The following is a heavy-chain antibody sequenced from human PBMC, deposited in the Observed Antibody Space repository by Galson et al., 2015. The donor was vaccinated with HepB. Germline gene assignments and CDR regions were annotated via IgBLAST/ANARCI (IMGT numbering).Heavy chain of an antibody. J-gene: IGHJ4*02. V-gene: IGHV1-46*01. CDR2: INPSGGST. D-gene: IGHD6-13*01. CDR1: GYTFTSYY. CDR3: ARIPTLAAAGTDFDY. Sequence: SCKASGYTFTSYYMHWVRQAPGQGLEWMGIINPSGGSTSYAQKFQGRVTMTRDTSTSTVYMELSSLRSEDTAVYYCARIPTLAAAGTDFDYWGQGTLVTVSS.